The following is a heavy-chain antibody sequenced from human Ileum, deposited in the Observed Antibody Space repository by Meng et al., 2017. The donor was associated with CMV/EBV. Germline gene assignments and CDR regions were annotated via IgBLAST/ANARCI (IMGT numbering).Heavy chain of an antibody. CDR2: INHSGST. V-gene: IGHV4-34*01. CDR1: GGSFSGYY. J-gene: IGHJ4*02. CDR3: ARGPGYCSSTSCLTSGFDY. Sequence: GSLRLSCAVYGGSFSGYYWSWIRQPPGKGLEWIGEINHSGSTNYNPSLKSRVTISVDTSKNQFSLKLSSVTAADTAVYYCARGPGYCSSTSCLTSGFDYWGQGTLVTVSS. D-gene: IGHD2-2*01.